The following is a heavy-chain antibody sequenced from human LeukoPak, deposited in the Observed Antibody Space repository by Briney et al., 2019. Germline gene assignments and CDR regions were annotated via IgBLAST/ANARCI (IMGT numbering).Heavy chain of an antibody. V-gene: IGHV3-33*01. CDR2: IWSDGSNK. Sequence: GSLRLSCSASGFTFSYYAIHWVRQAPGKGLEWVALIWSDGSNKYYADSVKGRITISRDNSKNTVYLQMNSLRAEDTAVYYCARELFSSGSCPDGWGQGTLVTVSS. CDR1: GFTFSYYA. CDR3: ARELFSSGSCPDG. J-gene: IGHJ4*02. D-gene: IGHD3-10*01.